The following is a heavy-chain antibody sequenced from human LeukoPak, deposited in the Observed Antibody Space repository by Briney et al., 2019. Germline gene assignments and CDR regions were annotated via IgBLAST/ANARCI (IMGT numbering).Heavy chain of an antibody. CDR1: GFTFSDYY. CDR3: ARRGDSSGYYYEYNWFDP. D-gene: IGHD3-22*01. V-gene: IGHV3-11*01. Sequence: GGSLRLSCAASGFTFSDYYMSWIRQAPGKGLECVSYISSSGSTIYYADSVRGRFTISRDNAKNSLYLQMNSLRAEDTAVYYWARRGDSSGYYYEYNWFDPWGQGTLVSVSS. CDR2: ISSSGSTI. J-gene: IGHJ5*02.